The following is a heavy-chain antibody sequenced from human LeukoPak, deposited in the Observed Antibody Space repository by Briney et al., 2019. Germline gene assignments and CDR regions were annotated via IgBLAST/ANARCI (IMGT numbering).Heavy chain of an antibody. CDR3: AKESEYSSAGYNWFDP. CDR2: ISSSSSYI. CDR1: GFTFSSYS. D-gene: IGHD6-6*01. J-gene: IGHJ5*02. Sequence: GGSLRLSCAASGFTFSSYSMNWVRQAPGKGLEWVSSISSSSSYIYYADSVKGRFTISRDNAKNSLYLQMNSLRAEDTAVYYCAKESEYSSAGYNWFDPWGQGTLVTVSS. V-gene: IGHV3-21*01.